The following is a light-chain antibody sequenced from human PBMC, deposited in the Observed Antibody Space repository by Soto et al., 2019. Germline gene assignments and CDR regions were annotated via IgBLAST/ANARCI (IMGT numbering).Light chain of an antibody. J-gene: IGLJ1*01. CDR2: VVS. Sequence: QSALAQPASVSGSPGQSITISCTGTSSDVGSYNLVSWYQQHPGKAPKLMIYVVSKRPSGVSNRFSGSKSANTASLTISGLQADDEADYYCCSYGGRSTYVFGTGTKVTAL. CDR1: SSDVGSYNL. V-gene: IGLV2-23*02. CDR3: CSYGGRSTYV.